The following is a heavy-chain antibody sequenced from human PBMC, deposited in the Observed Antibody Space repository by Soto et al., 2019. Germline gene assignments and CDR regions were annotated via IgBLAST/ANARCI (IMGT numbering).Heavy chain of an antibody. J-gene: IGHJ4*02. D-gene: IGHD4-17*01. Sequence: SETLFLTCTVSGGSISSYYWSWIRQPPGKGLEWIGYIYYSGSTNYNPSLKSRVTISVDTSKNQFSLKLSSVTAADTAVYYCARDRFGDYGGVDYWGQGTLVTDSS. V-gene: IGHV4-59*01. CDR2: IYYSGST. CDR1: GGSISSYY. CDR3: ARDRFGDYGGVDY.